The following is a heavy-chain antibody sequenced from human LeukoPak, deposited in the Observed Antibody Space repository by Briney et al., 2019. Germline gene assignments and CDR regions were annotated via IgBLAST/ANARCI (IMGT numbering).Heavy chain of an antibody. CDR2: IKPNSGGT. D-gene: IGHD1-26*01. Sequence: GASVKVSCKASGYTFTGYYIHWVRQAPGQGLEWLGWIKPNSGGTNYAQKFQGSVTMTRDTSISTAYMELSRLRSDDTAVYYCARGSIVGATFDYFDYWGQGTLVTVSS. J-gene: IGHJ4*02. V-gene: IGHV1-2*02. CDR3: ARGSIVGATFDYFDY. CDR1: GYTFTGYY.